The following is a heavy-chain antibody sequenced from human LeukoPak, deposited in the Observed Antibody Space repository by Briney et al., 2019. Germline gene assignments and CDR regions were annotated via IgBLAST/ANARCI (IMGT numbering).Heavy chain of an antibody. V-gene: IGHV3-33*01. CDR2: IWYDGSNK. Sequence: PGGSLRLSCAASGFTFNSYDMHWVRQAPGKGLEWVAVIWYDGSNKFYADSVKGRFTISRDNSKNTLYLQMNSLRVEDTAVYYCARDKFGGSSSLIDYWGQGTLVTVSS. CDR3: ARDKFGGSSSLIDY. CDR1: GFTFNSYD. J-gene: IGHJ4*02. D-gene: IGHD6-13*01.